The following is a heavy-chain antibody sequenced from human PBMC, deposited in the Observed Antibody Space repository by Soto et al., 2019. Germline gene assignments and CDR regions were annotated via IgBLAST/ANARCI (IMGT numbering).Heavy chain of an antibody. CDR1: GGTFSSYA. Sequence: QVQLVQSGAEVKKPGSSVKVSCKASGGTFSSYAISWVRQAPGQGLEWMGGIIPIFGTANYAQKFQGRVTITADESTSTDYMELSSLRSEDTAVYYCATRQAEMATIGGDFDYWGQGTLVTVSS. D-gene: IGHD5-12*01. CDR2: IIPIFGTA. J-gene: IGHJ4*02. CDR3: ATRQAEMATIGGDFDY. V-gene: IGHV1-69*01.